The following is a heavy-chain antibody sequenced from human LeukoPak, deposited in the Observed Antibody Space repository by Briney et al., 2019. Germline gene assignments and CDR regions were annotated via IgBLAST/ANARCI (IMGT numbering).Heavy chain of an antibody. V-gene: IGHV3-7*04. CDR3: AGGYCTGGSCSKFDD. CDR1: GFTFSSYR. Sequence: GGSLRLSCAASGFTFSSYRMNWVRQAPGKGREWVAKTKQDGSERYYVHSVKGRFTISRDNAKSSLYLQMNGLRADDTAVYYCAGGYCTGGSCSKFDDWGRGTLVTVSS. CDR2: TKQDGSER. D-gene: IGHD2-15*01. J-gene: IGHJ4*02.